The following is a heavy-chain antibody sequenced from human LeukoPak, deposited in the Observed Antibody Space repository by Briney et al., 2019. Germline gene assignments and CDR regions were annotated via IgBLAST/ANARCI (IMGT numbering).Heavy chain of an antibody. D-gene: IGHD6-6*01. CDR1: GGSFSGYY. J-gene: IGHJ4*02. CDR3: ARALRGIAARLYPY. Sequence: SETLSLTCAAYGGSFSGYYWSWIRQPPGKGLEWIGEINHSGSTNYNPSLKSRVTTSVDTSKNQFSLKLSSVTAADTAVYYCARALRGIAARLYPYWGQGTLVTVSS. CDR2: INHSGST. V-gene: IGHV4-34*01.